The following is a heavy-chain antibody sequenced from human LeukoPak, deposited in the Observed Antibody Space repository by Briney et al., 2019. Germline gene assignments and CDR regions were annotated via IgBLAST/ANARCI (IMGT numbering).Heavy chain of an antibody. V-gene: IGHV3-48*03. CDR1: GFTLSSYE. D-gene: IGHD5/OR15-5a*01. Sequence: PGGSLRLSCAASGFTLSSYEMNWVRQAPGKGLEWVSYISSSGSTVYYADSLKGRFTISRDNAKNSLYLQMNSLRAEDTAVYYCASSTITFHPFDYWGQGTLVTVSS. CDR3: ASSTITFHPFDY. J-gene: IGHJ4*02. CDR2: ISSSGSTV.